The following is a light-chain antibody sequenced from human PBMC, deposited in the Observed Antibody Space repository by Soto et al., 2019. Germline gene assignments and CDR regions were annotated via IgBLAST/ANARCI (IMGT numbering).Light chain of an antibody. CDR3: SSYTSSSTLYV. Sequence: QSALTQPASVSGSPGQSITISCTGTRSDVGGYNYVSWYQQHPGKAPKLMIYDVSNRPSGVSNRFSGSKSGNTASLTSSGLQAEDEADYYCSSYTSSSTLYVFGTGTKLTVL. J-gene: IGLJ1*01. CDR1: RSDVGGYNY. CDR2: DVS. V-gene: IGLV2-14*01.